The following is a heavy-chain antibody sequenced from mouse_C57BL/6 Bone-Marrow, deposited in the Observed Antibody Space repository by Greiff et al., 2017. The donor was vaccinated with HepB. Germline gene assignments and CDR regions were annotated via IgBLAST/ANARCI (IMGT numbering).Heavy chain of an antibody. V-gene: IGHV1-82*01. Sequence: VQLQQSGPELVKPGASVKISCKASGYAFSSPWMNWVKQRPGKGLEWIGRIYPGDGDTNYNGKFKGKATMTADKSSSTAYMQLSSLTSEDSAVYFCAPITTVVARDYFDYWGQGTTLTVSS. CDR2: IYPGDGDT. CDR1: GYAFSSPW. CDR3: APITTVVARDYFDY. J-gene: IGHJ2*01. D-gene: IGHD1-1*01.